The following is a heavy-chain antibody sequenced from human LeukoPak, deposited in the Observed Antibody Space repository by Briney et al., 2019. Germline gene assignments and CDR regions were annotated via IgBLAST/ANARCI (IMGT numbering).Heavy chain of an antibody. V-gene: IGHV3-64D*06. Sequence: GGSLRLSCSASGFTFSTYTMHWVRQAPGKGLEYVSAISSNGGTTNYANSVKGRFTISRDNSKNTLYLQLNSLRTEDTAVYYCVKPGYASSSFDYWGQGALVTVSS. CDR3: VKPGYASSSFDY. CDR1: GFTFSTYT. D-gene: IGHD3-16*01. CDR2: ISSNGGTT. J-gene: IGHJ4*02.